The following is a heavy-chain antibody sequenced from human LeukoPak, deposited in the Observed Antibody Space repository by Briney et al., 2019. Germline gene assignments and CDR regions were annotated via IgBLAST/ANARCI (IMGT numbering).Heavy chain of an antibody. CDR3: ATSLSH. CDR2: ISWDGGST. V-gene: IGHV3-43*01. J-gene: IGHJ4*02. Sequence: GGSLRLSCAASGFTFDDYTMHWVRQAPGKGLEWVSLISWDGGSTYYADSVKGRFTISRDSSKNSLYLQMNSLRTEDTALYYCATSLSHWGQGTLVTVSS. CDR1: GFTFDDYT.